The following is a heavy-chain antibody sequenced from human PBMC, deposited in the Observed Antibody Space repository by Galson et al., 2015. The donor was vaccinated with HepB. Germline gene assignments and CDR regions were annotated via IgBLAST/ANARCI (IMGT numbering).Heavy chain of an antibody. V-gene: IGHV3-9*01. CDR1: GFTFDDFA. Sequence: SLRLSCAASGFTFDDFAMHWVRQAPGKGLEWVSGISWNGGSIGYAHSVKGRFTLSRDNTKNSLYLQMNSLRAEDTALYYCAKDTRQLVRGIFDYWGQGTLVTVSS. J-gene: IGHJ4*02. CDR3: AKDTRQLVRGIFDY. CDR2: ISWNGGSI. D-gene: IGHD6-13*01.